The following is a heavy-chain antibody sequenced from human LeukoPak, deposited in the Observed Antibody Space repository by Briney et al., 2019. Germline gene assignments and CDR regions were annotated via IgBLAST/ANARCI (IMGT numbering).Heavy chain of an antibody. Sequence: ASVKVSCTAFGYTFTGYYMHWVRQAPGQGLEWMGWINPHSGGTKYAQIFQGRVSITRDTSISTAYMELSRLRFDDTAVYYCARDPVGASGYWGQGTLVTVSS. J-gene: IGHJ4*02. CDR1: GYTFTGYY. CDR2: INPHSGGT. D-gene: IGHD1-26*01. CDR3: ARDPVGASGY. V-gene: IGHV1-2*02.